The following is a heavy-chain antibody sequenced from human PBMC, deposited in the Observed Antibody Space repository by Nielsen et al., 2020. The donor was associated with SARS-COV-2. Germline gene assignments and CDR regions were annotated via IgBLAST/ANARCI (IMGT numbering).Heavy chain of an antibody. CDR2: ISGNSDSA. CDR1: GYTFTKYA. CDR3: ASSAPPSGFNWFDP. V-gene: IGHV1-18*04. D-gene: IGHD3-22*01. Sequence: ASVKVPCKASGYTFTKYAISCVRQAPRQGPERMGWISGNSDSAKYVKKFLGRVIMTTDTSTSTAYLEVRSLRSDDTAVYYCASSAPPSGFNWFDPWGQGTLVTVSS. J-gene: IGHJ5*02.